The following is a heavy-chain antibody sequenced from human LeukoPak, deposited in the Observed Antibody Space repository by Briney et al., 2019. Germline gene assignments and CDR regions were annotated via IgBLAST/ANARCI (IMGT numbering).Heavy chain of an antibody. J-gene: IGHJ6*03. CDR1: GGSISSYY. V-gene: IGHV4-59*01. D-gene: IGHD3-10*01. CDR2: IYYSGST. CDR3: ARHGSGSYYYYYMDV. Sequence: PSETLSLTCTVSGGSISSYYWSWIRQPPGKGLEWIGYIYYSGSTTYNPSLKSRVTISVDTSKNQFSLKLSSVTAADTAVYYCARHGSGSYYYYYMDVWGKGTTVTISS.